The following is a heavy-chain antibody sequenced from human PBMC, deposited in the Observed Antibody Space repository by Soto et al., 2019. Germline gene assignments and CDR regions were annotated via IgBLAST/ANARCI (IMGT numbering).Heavy chain of an antibody. CDR1: GFTFSSYA. CDR2: ISYDGSNK. D-gene: IGHD3-22*01. Sequence: GRSLRLSCAASGFTFSSYAMHWVRQAPGKGLEWVAVISYDGSNKYYADSVKGRFTISRDNSKNTLYLQMNSLRAEDTAVYYCARPYYDSSGYYLPFDYWGQGTLVTVSS. J-gene: IGHJ4*02. V-gene: IGHV3-30-3*01. CDR3: ARPYYDSSGYYLPFDY.